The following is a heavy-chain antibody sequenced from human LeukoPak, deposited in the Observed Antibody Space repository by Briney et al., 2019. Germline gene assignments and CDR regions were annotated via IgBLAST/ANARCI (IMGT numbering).Heavy chain of an antibody. V-gene: IGHV5-51*01. Sequence: PGESLKISCKGSGYSFTSYLIGWVRQMPGKGLEWMGIIYPCDSDTRYSPSFQGQVTISADKSISSASLQWSSLKASDTAMYYYARILYWGKSTYFDYWGQGTLVTVSS. D-gene: IGHD3-16*01. J-gene: IGHJ4*02. CDR1: GYSFTSYL. CDR2: IYPCDSDT. CDR3: ARILYWGKSTYFDY.